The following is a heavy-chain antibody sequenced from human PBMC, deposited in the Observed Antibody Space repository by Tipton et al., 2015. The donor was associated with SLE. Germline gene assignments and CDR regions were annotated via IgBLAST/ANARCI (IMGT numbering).Heavy chain of an antibody. D-gene: IGHD2-21*01. CDR1: GFTFDDYA. J-gene: IGHJ4*02. Sequence: SLRLSCAASGFTFDDYAMHWVRQAPGKGLEWVSGISWNSGSIGYADSVKGRFTISRDNAKNSLYLQMNSLRAEDTALYYCARGSGDRPFEYWGQGTLVSVSP. CDR3: ARGSGDRPFEY. CDR2: ISWNSGSI. V-gene: IGHV3-9*01.